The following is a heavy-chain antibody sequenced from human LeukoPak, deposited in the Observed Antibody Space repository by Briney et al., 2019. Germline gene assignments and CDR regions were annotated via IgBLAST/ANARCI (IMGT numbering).Heavy chain of an antibody. CDR3: ARDKRVVPTAGIDY. CDR1: GGSISSYY. J-gene: IGHJ4*02. CDR2: IYYSGST. V-gene: IGHV4-59*12. Sequence: SETLSLTCTVSGGSISSYYWSWIRQPPGKGLEWIGYIYYSGSTNYNPSLKSRVTISVDTSKNQFSLKLSSVTAADTAVYYCARDKRVVPTAGIDYWGQGTLVTVSS. D-gene: IGHD2-2*01.